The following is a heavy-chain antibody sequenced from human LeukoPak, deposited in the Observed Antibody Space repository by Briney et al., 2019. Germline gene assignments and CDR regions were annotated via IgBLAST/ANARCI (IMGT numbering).Heavy chain of an antibody. CDR1: GFTVSSNY. Sequence: GGSLRLSCAASGFTVSSNYMSWVRQAPGKGLEWVSVIYSGGSTYYADSVKGRFTISRDNSKNTLYLQMNSLRAEDTAAYYCARETYYYDSSGYRHTYFDYWGQGTLVTVSS. D-gene: IGHD3-22*01. CDR2: IYSGGST. V-gene: IGHV3-66*01. J-gene: IGHJ4*02. CDR3: ARETYYYDSSGYRHTYFDY.